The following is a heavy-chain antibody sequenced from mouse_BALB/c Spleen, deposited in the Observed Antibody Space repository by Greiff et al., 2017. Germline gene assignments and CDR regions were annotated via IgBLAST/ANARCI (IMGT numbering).Heavy chain of an antibody. CDR3: ARGITTDY. J-gene: IGHJ2*01. D-gene: IGHD1-1*01. CDR1: GFAFSSYD. Sequence: VKLVESGGGLVKPGGSLKLSCAASGFAFSSYDMSWVRQPPGKGLEWLGMIWGDGSTDYNSALKSRLSISKDNSKSQVFLKMNSLQTDDTARYYCARGITTDYWGQGTTLTVSS. CDR2: IWGDGST. V-gene: IGHV2-6-7*01.